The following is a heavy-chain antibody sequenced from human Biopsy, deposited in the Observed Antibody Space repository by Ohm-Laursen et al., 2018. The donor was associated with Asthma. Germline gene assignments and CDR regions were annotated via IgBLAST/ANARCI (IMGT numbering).Heavy chain of an antibody. Sequence: SVKVSCKTSGFPFTAYYIHWVRQAPGQGLEWMGWINAGNGNTKYSQKFQGRVTITRDTSASTAYMDLSSLRSEDTAVYYCARTYYDFLTGQVNDVFAIWGQGTMVTVSS. V-gene: IGHV1-3*01. D-gene: IGHD3-9*01. CDR3: ARTYYDFLTGQVNDVFAI. CDR1: GFPFTAYY. J-gene: IGHJ3*02. CDR2: INAGNGNT.